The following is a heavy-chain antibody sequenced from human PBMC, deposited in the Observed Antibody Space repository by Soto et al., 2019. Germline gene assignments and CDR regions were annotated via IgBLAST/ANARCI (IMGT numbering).Heavy chain of an antibody. V-gene: IGHV1-69*02. Sequence: ASVKVSCKASGGTFSSYTISWVRQAPGQGLEWMGRIIPILGIANYAQKFQGRVTITADKSTSTAYMELSSLRSEDTAVYYCARARTLTTDGFDYFDYWGQGTLVTVSS. J-gene: IGHJ4*02. CDR3: ARARTLTTDGFDYFDY. CDR1: GGTFSSYT. CDR2: IIPILGIA. D-gene: IGHD4-4*01.